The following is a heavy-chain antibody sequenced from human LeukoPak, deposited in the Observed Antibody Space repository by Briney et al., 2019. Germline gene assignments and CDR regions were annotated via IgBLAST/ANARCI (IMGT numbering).Heavy chain of an antibody. D-gene: IGHD6-19*01. J-gene: IGHJ4*02. CDR2: FRSRTNSYAT. CDR3: TALGVAAY. V-gene: IGHV3-73*01. Sequence: GGSLRLSCAASGFTFSGSALHWVRQASGKGLEWVGRFRSRTNSYATVYAASVKGRFTISRDDSKNMAYLQMNSLKTEDTAVYYCTALGVAAYWGQGTLVTVSS. CDR1: GFTFSGSA.